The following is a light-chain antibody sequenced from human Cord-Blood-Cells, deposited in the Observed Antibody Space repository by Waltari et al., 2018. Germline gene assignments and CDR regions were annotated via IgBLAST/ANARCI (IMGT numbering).Light chain of an antibody. CDR1: QDISNY. V-gene: IGKV1-33*01. Sequence: DIQMTQSPSSLSASVGDRVTITCQASQDISNYLNWYQQKPGKAPKLLIYDASNLETVVPSRFSGSGSGTDFTFTISSLQPEDIATYYCQQYDNLSYTFGQGTKLEIK. CDR3: QQYDNLSYT. J-gene: IGKJ2*01. CDR2: DAS.